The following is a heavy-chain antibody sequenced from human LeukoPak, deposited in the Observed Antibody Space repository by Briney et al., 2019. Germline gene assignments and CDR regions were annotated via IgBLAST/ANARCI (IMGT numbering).Heavy chain of an antibody. J-gene: IGHJ6*02. CDR3: ARAEIPRYCSSTSCYMDYGMDV. CDR2: IYHSGST. D-gene: IGHD2-2*02. Sequence: SQTLSLTCAVSGGSISSGGYSWSWIRQPPGKGLEWIGYIYHSGSTYYNPSLKSRVTISVDRSKNQFSLKLSSVTAVDTAVYYCARAEIPRYCSSTSCYMDYGMDVWGQGTTVTVSS. V-gene: IGHV4-30-2*01. CDR1: GGSISSGGYS.